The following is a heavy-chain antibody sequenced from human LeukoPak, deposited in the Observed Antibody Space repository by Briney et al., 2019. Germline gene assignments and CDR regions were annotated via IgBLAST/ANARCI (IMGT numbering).Heavy chain of an antibody. CDR1: GYSISSGYY. CDR3: ARDLPFSGNYGGDGF. D-gene: IGHD4-23*01. J-gene: IGHJ4*02. V-gene: IGHV4-38-2*02. CDR2: MYHGGTT. Sequence: SETLSLTFSVSGYSISSGYYWGWIRQPPGKGLEWIGSMYHGGTTHYSPSLKSRVTISVDTSKNQFSLKLSSVTAADTAVYYCARDLPFSGNYGGDGFWGQGTLVTVSS.